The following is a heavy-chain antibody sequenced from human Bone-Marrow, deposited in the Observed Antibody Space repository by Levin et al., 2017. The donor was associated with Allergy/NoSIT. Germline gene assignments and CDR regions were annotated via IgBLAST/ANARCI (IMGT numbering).Heavy chain of an antibody. Sequence: GESLKISCLASGFSLSSYTMNWVRQAPGRGLEWVSSISGSGSYIFYADSIKGRFTVSRDNAQNSVYLQMDSLSVEDTAVYFCARDPDHGFLSSFGWFDPWGQGTLVTVSS. D-gene: IGHD2-2*01. V-gene: IGHV3-21*01. CDR3: ARDPDHGFLSSFGWFDP. J-gene: IGHJ5*02. CDR1: GFSLSSYT. CDR2: ISGSGSYI.